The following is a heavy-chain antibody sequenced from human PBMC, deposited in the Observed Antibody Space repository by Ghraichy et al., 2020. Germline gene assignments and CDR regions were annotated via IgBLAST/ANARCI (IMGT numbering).Heavy chain of an antibody. CDR2: IYHSGST. CDR3: ARVRNTAYYYYGMDV. CDR1: GYSISSGYY. Sequence: SETLSLTCTVSGYSISSGYYWGWIRQPPGKGLEWIGSIYHSGSTYYNPSLKSRVTISVDTSKNQFSLKLSSVTAADTAVYYCARVRNTAYYYYGMDVWGQGTTVTVSS. D-gene: IGHD3-16*02. J-gene: IGHJ6*02. V-gene: IGHV4-38-2*02.